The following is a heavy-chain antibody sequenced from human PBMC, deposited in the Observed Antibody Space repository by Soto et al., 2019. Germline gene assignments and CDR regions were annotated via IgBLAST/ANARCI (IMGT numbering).Heavy chain of an antibody. D-gene: IGHD5-12*01. CDR2: IIPIFGTA. CDR1: GGTFSSYA. J-gene: IGHJ6*02. CDR3: ARVVEIGLVATTNYYYYGMGV. V-gene: IGHV1-69*06. Sequence: KVSCKASGGTFSSYAISWVRQAPGQGLEWMGGIIPIFGTANYAQKFQGRVTITVDKSTSTAYMELSSLRSEDTAVYYCARVVEIGLVATTNYYYYGMGVWGQGTTVTVSS.